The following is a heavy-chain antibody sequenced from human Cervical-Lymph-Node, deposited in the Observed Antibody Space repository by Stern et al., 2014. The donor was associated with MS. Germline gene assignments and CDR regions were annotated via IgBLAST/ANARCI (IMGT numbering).Heavy chain of an antibody. CDR1: GFTFTSSA. D-gene: IGHD3-22*01. Sequence: QLVQSGPEVKKPGTSVKVSCKASGFTFTSSAVQWVRQARGQRLEWIGWNGVGSGNTNYAQKFQERVTITRDMSTSTAYMELSSLRSEDTAVYYCAAEPMYYSDSVGAFDIWGQGTMVTVSS. J-gene: IGHJ3*02. CDR3: AAEPMYYSDSVGAFDI. V-gene: IGHV1-58*01. CDR2: NGVGSGNT.